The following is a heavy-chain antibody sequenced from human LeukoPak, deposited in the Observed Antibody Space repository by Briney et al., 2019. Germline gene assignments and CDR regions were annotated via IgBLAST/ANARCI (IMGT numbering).Heavy chain of an antibody. Sequence: ASVKVSCKASGYTFTSYYMHWVRQAPGQGLEWMGIINPSGGSTSYAQKFQGRVTMIRDTSTSTVYMELSSLRSEDTAVYYCARDASGQGVDTAMTAPCDYWGQGTLVTVSS. CDR3: ARDASGQGVDTAMTAPCDY. J-gene: IGHJ4*02. D-gene: IGHD5-18*01. CDR1: GYTFTSYY. V-gene: IGHV1-46*01. CDR2: INPSGGST.